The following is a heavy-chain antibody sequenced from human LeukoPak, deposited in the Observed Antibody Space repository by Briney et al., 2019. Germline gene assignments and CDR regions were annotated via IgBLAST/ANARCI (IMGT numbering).Heavy chain of an antibody. V-gene: IGHV4-59*12. CDR3: ARGRITMVRGVIGGRIFDY. D-gene: IGHD3-10*01. Sequence: PSETLSLTCTVSGGSISSYYWSWIRQPPGKGLEWIGYIYYSGSTNYNPSLKSRVTISVDKSKNQFSLKLSSVTAADTAVYYCARGRITMVRGVIGGRIFDYWGQGTLVTVSS. CDR2: IYYSGST. CDR1: GGSISSYY. J-gene: IGHJ4*02.